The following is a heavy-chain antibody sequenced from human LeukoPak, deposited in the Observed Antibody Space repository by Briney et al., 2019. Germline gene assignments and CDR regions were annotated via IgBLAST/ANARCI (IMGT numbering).Heavy chain of an antibody. CDR2: IRSKTSSYAT. J-gene: IGHJ4*02. V-gene: IGHV3-73*01. D-gene: IGHD2/OR15-2a*01. Sequence: GGSLRLSCAASGFTFSGSTMHWVRQASGKGLEWVGRIRSKTSSYATAYTASVKGRFTISRDDSKNTLYLQMNSLKTEDTAVYYCSTDSTIVYWGQGTLVTVSS. CDR3: STDSTIVY. CDR1: GFTFSGST.